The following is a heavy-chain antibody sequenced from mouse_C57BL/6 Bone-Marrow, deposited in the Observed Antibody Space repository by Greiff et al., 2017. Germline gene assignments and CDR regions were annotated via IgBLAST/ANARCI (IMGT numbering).Heavy chain of an antibody. Sequence: VKLQESDAELVKPGASVKISCKVSGYTFTDHTIHWMKQRPEQGLEWIGYIYPRDGSTKYNEKFKGKATLTADKSSSTAYMQLNSLTSEDSAVYFCARFRWLLENYFDYWGQGTTLTVSS. D-gene: IGHD2-3*01. CDR3: ARFRWLLENYFDY. CDR1: GYTFTDHT. V-gene: IGHV1-78*01. J-gene: IGHJ2*01. CDR2: IYPRDGST.